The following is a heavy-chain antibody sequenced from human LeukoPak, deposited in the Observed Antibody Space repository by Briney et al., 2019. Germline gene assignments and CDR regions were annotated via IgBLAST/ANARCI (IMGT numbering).Heavy chain of an antibody. D-gene: IGHD3-10*02. Sequence: GGSLRLSCAASGFTVSSNYMSWVRQAPGKGLEWVSVIYSGGSTYYADSVKGRFTISRDNSKNTLYLQMNSLRAEDTAVYDCARDPEHMFAFDIWGQGTMVTVSS. CDR1: GFTVSSNY. V-gene: IGHV3-66*01. CDR2: IYSGGST. J-gene: IGHJ3*02. CDR3: ARDPEHMFAFDI.